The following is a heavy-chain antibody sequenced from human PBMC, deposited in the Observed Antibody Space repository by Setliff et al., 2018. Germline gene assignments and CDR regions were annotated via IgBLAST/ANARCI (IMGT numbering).Heavy chain of an antibody. CDR2: IYYSGST. J-gene: IGHJ2*01. D-gene: IGHD3-22*01. Sequence: KPSETLSLTCTVSGGPISTYYWSWIRQPPGKGLEWIGYIYYSGSTNSIPSLKSRVTISVDKSKNQFSLKLTSVTAADTAVYYCARHHAQYYSDSSGYYYEDWYFDLWGRGTLVTVSS. CDR3: ARHHAQYYSDSSGYYYEDWYFDL. V-gene: IGHV4-59*08. CDR1: GGPISTYY.